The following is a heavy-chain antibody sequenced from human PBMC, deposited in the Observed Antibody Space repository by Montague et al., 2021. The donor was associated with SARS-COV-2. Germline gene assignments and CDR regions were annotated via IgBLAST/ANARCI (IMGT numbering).Heavy chain of an antibody. CDR2: IGTRGDT. J-gene: IGHJ6*02. V-gene: IGHV3-13*01. CDR3: ARAPPYSSASWGYYGMDV. D-gene: IGHD6-6*01. CDR1: GFIFSTYD. Sequence: SLRLSCAASGFIFSTYDMHWVRQATGKGLEWVSAIGTRGDTYYPGSVKGRFTMPRENAENSLYLQMTSLRAGDTAVHYCARAPPYSSASWGYYGMDVWDQGTTVTVSS.